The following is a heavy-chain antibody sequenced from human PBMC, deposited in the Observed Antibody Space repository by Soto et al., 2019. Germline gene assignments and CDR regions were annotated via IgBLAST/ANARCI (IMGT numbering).Heavy chain of an antibody. Sequence: GVSLRLSCAASGFTFSTYALSWVRQAPGKGLEWVSAITPGGGSTYYADSVQGRFTISRDNSKNTLYLQMNSLRAEDTAVYYCARRGSGSFDYWGQGALVTVSS. D-gene: IGHD6-25*01. V-gene: IGHV3-23*01. CDR3: ARRGSGSFDY. CDR1: GFTFSTYA. J-gene: IGHJ4*02. CDR2: ITPGGGST.